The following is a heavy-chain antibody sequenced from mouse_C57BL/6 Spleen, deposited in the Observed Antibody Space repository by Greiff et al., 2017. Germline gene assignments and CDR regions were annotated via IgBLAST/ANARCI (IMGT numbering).Heavy chain of an antibody. Sequence: QVQLQQSGAELVRPGASVTLSCKASGYTFTDYEMHWVKQTPVHGLEWIGAIDPETGGTAYNQKFKGKAILTADKSSSTAYMELRSLTSEDSAVSYWKRGGNPLFGLWGQGTTLTVSS. CDR2: IDPETGGT. CDR1: GYTFTDYE. V-gene: IGHV1-15*01. CDR3: KRGGNPLFGL. J-gene: IGHJ2*01. D-gene: IGHD1-1*02.